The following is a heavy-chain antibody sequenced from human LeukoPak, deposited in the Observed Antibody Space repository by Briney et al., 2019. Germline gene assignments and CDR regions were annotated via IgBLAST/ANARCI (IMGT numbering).Heavy chain of an antibody. D-gene: IGHD3-22*01. CDR2: INHSGST. Sequence: SETLSLTCAVYGGSFSGYYWSWIRRPPGKGLEWIGEINHSGSTNYNPSLKSRVTISVDTSKNQFSLKLSSVTAADTAVYYCARAPTYDSPPYWGQGTLVTVSS. J-gene: IGHJ4*02. CDR3: ARAPTYDSPPY. CDR1: GGSFSGYY. V-gene: IGHV4-34*01.